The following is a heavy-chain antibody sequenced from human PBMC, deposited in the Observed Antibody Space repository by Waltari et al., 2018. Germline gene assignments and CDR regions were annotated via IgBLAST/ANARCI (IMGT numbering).Heavy chain of an antibody. J-gene: IGHJ4*02. CDR1: GFTFSASW. V-gene: IGHV3-7*01. CDR3: ARDPGNGALDY. Sequence: EVQLVESGGGLVQPGGSLRLSYAASGFTFSASWMSWVRQTPGKGLEWVAIINPDGSKKNYVDSVKGRFTISRDNAENSLYLQMNSLRAEDSAVYFCARDPGNGALDYWGQGTLVTVSS. CDR2: INPDGSKK. D-gene: IGHD4-17*01.